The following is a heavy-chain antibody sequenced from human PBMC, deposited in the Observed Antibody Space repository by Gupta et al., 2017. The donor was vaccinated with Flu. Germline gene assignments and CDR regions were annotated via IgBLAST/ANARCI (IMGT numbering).Heavy chain of an antibody. CDR3: AKGWGEIISYHIGS. Sequence: EVQVFESGGGLVQPGGSLRLSCAASGFTFNTFAMSWVRQAPGKGLEGVSAISGSGGSIYEADSGKGRFTIYRDKSKKTLYLQMNRLRDEDTAVYYCAKGWGEIISYHIGSWGQGTLVTVSS. J-gene: IGHJ5*02. D-gene: IGHD3-10*01. CDR1: GFTFNTFA. CDR2: ISGSGGSI. V-gene: IGHV3-23*01.